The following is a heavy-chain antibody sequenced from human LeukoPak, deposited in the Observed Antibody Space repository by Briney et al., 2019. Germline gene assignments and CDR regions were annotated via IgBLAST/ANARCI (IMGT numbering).Heavy chain of an antibody. J-gene: IGHJ4*02. Sequence: PGGSLRLSCAASRFTFSSYAINWVRQAPGKGLEWVSAINPNGANTYYADSVKGRFTISRDNSKNTLYLQMNSLRVDDTAVYYCAKHQDSYGDSLFDSWGQGTLVTVSS. CDR2: INPNGANT. CDR1: RFTFSSYA. V-gene: IGHV3-23*01. CDR3: AKHQDSYGDSLFDS. D-gene: IGHD4-17*01.